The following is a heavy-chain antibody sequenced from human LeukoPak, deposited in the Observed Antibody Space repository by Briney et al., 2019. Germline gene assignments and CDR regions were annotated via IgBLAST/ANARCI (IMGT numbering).Heavy chain of an antibody. D-gene: IGHD2-15*01. J-gene: IGHJ5*02. Sequence: ASQTLSLTCTLSSRSISSGDYYWSWIRQPPGKGLEWIGYIYYSGSTYYNPTLKSRVTISVDTSENQFSLKLSSVTAADTAVYYCVVAAPYNWFDPWGQGTLVTVSS. CDR2: IYYSGST. V-gene: IGHV4-30-4*01. CDR1: SRSISSGDYY. CDR3: VVAAPYNWFDP.